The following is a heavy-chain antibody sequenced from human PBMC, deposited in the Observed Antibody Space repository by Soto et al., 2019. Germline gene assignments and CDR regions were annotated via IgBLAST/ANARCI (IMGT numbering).Heavy chain of an antibody. CDR3: ANGGYSYGYYYYYGMDV. CDR1: GFTFSSYG. Sequence: QVQLVESGGGVVQPGRSLRLSCAAYGFTFSSYGMHWVRQAPGKGLEWVAVISYDGSNKYYADSVKGRFTISRDNSKNTLYLQMNSLRAEDTAVYYCANGGYSYGYYYYYGMDVWGQGTTVTVSS. J-gene: IGHJ6*02. CDR2: ISYDGSNK. V-gene: IGHV3-30*18. D-gene: IGHD5-18*01.